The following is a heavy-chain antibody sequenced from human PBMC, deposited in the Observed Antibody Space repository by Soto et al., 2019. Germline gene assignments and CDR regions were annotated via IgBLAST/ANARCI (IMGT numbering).Heavy chain of an antibody. Sequence: GGSLRLSCAASGFTFDDYAMHWVRQAPGKGLEWVSGISWNSGSIGYADSVKGRFTISRDNANNSLYLQMNSLRAEDTALYYCAKVVRRSSRYDFWSGYYDAFDIWGQGTMVTVSS. J-gene: IGHJ3*02. CDR1: GFTFDDYA. CDR2: ISWNSGSI. CDR3: AKVVRRSSRYDFWSGYYDAFDI. V-gene: IGHV3-9*01. D-gene: IGHD3-3*01.